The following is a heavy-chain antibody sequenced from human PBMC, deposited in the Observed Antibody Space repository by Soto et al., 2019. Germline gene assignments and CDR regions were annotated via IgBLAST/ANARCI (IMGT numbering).Heavy chain of an antibody. J-gene: IGHJ5*02. CDR1: GFTFSNAW. CDR2: IKSKTDGGTT. V-gene: IGHV3-15*01. D-gene: IGHD6-6*01. CDR3: ARDRRVAARRGPRWFDP. Sequence: GGSLRLSCAASGFTFSNAWMSWVRQAPGKGLEWVGRIKSKTDGGTTDYAADSVKGRFTISRDNSKNTLYLQMNSLRAEDTAVYYCARDRRVAARRGPRWFDPWGQGTLVTVSS.